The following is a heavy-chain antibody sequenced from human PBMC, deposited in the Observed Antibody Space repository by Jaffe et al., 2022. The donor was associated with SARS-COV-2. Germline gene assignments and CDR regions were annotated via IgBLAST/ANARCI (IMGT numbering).Heavy chain of an antibody. CDR1: GGTFSSYA. CDR3: ATSINVIYNWFDP. CDR2: ILPVSGIA. J-gene: IGHJ5*02. V-gene: IGHV1-69*01. Sequence: QVQLVQSGAEVKRPGSSVKVSCKVSGGTFSSYAINWVRQAPGQGLEWVGGILPVSGIAHDPQTFQDRLTITADDSTSTAYMELSRLKPEDTAIYYCATSINVIYNWFDPWGQGTLVTVSS. D-gene: IGHD3-22*01.